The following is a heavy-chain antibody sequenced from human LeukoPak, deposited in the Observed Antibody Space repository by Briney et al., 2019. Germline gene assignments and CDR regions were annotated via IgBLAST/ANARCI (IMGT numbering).Heavy chain of an antibody. J-gene: IGHJ4*02. CDR3: AKDLRPDGGYDSPFDY. Sequence: GGSLRLSCAASGATLHRFAMSWVRQAPGKGLEWLAVTSGTDDSTHYADSVRGRFIISTDSSKKSLHLQMNSLRAEDTAVYYCAKDLRPDGGYDSPFDYWGQGTLVTVSS. D-gene: IGHD5-12*01. V-gene: IGHV3-23*01. CDR1: GATLHRFA. CDR2: TSGTDDST.